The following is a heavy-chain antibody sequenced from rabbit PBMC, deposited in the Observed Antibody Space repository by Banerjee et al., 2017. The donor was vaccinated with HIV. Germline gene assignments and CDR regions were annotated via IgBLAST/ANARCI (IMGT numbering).Heavy chain of an antibody. J-gene: IGHJ4*01. CDR1: GFSLSNNYV. CDR3: ARWGSGWSLSL. D-gene: IGHD1-1*01. V-gene: IGHV1S40*01. Sequence: QSLEESGGGLFQPGGSLALTCKASGFSLSNNYVMCWVRQAPGKGLEWIACIYAGSSGSTYYASWAKGRFTISKTSSTTVTLQMTSLTAADTATYFCARWGSGWSLSLWGPGTLVTVS. CDR2: IYAGSSGST.